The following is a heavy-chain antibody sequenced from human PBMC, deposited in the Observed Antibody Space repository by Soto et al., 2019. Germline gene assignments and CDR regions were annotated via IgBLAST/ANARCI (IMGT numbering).Heavy chain of an antibody. Sequence: SVKVSCKASGGAFSSYTISWVRQAPGQGLEWMGRIIPILGIANYAQKFQERVTITRDMSTSTAYMELSSLRSEDTAVYYCAAKSVRGYSGYGPGAFDIWGQGTMVTVSS. CDR2: IIPILGIA. CDR1: GGAFSSYT. CDR3: AAKSVRGYSGYGPGAFDI. D-gene: IGHD5-12*01. V-gene: IGHV1-69*02. J-gene: IGHJ3*02.